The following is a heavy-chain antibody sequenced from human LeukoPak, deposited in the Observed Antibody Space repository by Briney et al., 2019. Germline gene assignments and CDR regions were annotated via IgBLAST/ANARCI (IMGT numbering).Heavy chain of an antibody. CDR3: AKGGYYYETLHYFDY. V-gene: IGHV3-30*18. CDR1: GFTFSGYG. CDR2: ISYDGGTK. D-gene: IGHD3-22*01. Sequence: GGSLRLSCAASGFTFSGYGMHWVRQAPGKGLEWVAVISYDGGTKYYAGSVEGRFTISRDNSKNTLYLQMNSLRAEDTAMYYCAKGGYYYETLHYFDYWGQGTLVTVSS. J-gene: IGHJ4*02.